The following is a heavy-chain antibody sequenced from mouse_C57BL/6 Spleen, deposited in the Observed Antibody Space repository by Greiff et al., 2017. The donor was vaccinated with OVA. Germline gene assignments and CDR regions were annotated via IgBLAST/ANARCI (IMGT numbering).Heavy chain of an antibody. D-gene: IGHD1-1*01. V-gene: IGHV1-15*01. CDR3: TREAYGSEEYYFDY. CDR2: IDPETGGT. CDR1: GYTFTDYD. J-gene: IGHJ2*01. Sequence: VQLQQSGAELVRPGASVTLSCKASGYTFTDYDMHWVKQTPVHGLEWIGAIDPETGGTAYNQKFKGKAILTADKSSSTAYMELRSLTSEDSAVYYCTREAYGSEEYYFDYWGQGTTLTVSS.